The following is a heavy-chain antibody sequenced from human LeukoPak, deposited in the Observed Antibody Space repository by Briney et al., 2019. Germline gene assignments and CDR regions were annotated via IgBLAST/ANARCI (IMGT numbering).Heavy chain of an antibody. J-gene: IGHJ4*02. CDR3: ARQFVEQLAPSFNDY. CDR2: IYSGGST. V-gene: IGHV3-66*04. Sequence: GGSLRLSCAASGFTFSSNYMSWVRQAPGKGLQWVSVIYSGGSTYYADSVKGRFTISRDNSKNTLYLQMNSLRAEDTAVYYCARQFVEQLAPSFNDYWGQGTLVTVSS. CDR1: GFTFSSNY. D-gene: IGHD6-13*01.